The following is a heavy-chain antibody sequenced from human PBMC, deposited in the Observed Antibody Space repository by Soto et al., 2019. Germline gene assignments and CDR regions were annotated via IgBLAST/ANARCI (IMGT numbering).Heavy chain of an antibody. CDR2: INSDGSST. V-gene: IGHV3-74*01. CDR1: VFTFSSYW. CDR3: ARVPYDPRAYYFDY. Sequence: WWSLRLSCSASVFTFSSYWMHWFRQAPGKGLVWVSRINSDGSSTSYADSVKGRFTISRDNAKNTLYLQMNSLRAEDTAVYYCARVPYDPRAYYFDYWGQGTLVTVSS. J-gene: IGHJ4*02. D-gene: IGHD5-12*01.